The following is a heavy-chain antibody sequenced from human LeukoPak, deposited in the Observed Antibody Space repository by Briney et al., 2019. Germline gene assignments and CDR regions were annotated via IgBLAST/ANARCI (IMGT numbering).Heavy chain of an antibody. CDR3: ARDPLYSYGPEDY. D-gene: IGHD5-18*01. V-gene: IGHV3-20*04. CDR2: IKWNGGST. Sequence: GGSLRLSCAASGFTFDDYGMSWVRQAPGKGLEWVSGIKWNGGSTGYAYSVKGRFTISRDNAKNSLYLQMNSLRAEDTALYYCARDPLYSYGPEDYWGQGTLVTVSS. CDR1: GFTFDDYG. J-gene: IGHJ4*02.